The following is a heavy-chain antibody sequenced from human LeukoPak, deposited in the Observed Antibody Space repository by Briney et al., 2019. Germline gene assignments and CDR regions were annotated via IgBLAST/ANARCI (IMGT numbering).Heavy chain of an antibody. V-gene: IGHV1-18*01. Sequence: ASVKVSCKASGYIFISYGISWVRRAPGQGLEWMGWISAYNGNTNYAQKLQGRVTMTTDTSTSTAYMELRSLRSDDTAVYYCARCPAQPPAGYYHIDYWGQGTLVTVSS. J-gene: IGHJ4*02. CDR1: GYIFISYG. D-gene: IGHD3-10*01. CDR3: ARCPAQPPAGYYHIDY. CDR2: ISAYNGNT.